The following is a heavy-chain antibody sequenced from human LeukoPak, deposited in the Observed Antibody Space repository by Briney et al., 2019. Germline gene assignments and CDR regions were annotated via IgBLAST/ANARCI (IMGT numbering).Heavy chain of an antibody. J-gene: IGHJ3*02. CDR3: ARFVVSGLPPDAFDI. Sequence: SETLSLTCSVSIGSISSSNWWSWVRQPPGKGLEWIGEIYHSGSTNYNPSLKSRVTISVDKSKNQFSLKLSSVTAADTAVYYCARFVVSGLPPDAFDIWGQGTMVTVSS. CDR1: IGSISSSNW. D-gene: IGHD3-10*01. V-gene: IGHV4-4*02. CDR2: IYHSGST.